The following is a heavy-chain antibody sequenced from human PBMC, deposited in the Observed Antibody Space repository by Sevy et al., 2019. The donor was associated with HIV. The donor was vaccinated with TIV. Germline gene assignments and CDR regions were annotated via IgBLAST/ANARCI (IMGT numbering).Heavy chain of an antibody. CDR3: AGDWGYIVGATRAGSIDY. CDR1: GYTFTSYG. Sequence: ASVKVSCKASGYTFTSYGISWVRQAPGQGLEWMGWISAYNGNTNYAQKLQGRVTMTTDTSTSTAYMELRSLRSDDTAVYYCAGDWGYIVGATRAGSIDYWGQGTLVTVSS. D-gene: IGHD1-26*01. V-gene: IGHV1-18*01. J-gene: IGHJ4*02. CDR2: ISAYNGNT.